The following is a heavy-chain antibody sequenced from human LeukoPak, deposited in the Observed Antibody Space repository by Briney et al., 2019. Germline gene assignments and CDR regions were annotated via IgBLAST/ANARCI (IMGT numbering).Heavy chain of an antibody. CDR1: GFTFSSYG. Sequence: GGSLRLSCAASGFTFSSYGMHWVRQAPGKGLEWVAVISYDGSNKYYADSVRGRFTISRDNSKNTLYLQMNSLRAEDTAVYYCAKDHSSGWYVDYWGQGTLVTVSS. J-gene: IGHJ4*02. CDR3: AKDHSSGWYVDY. CDR2: ISYDGSNK. D-gene: IGHD6-19*01. V-gene: IGHV3-30*18.